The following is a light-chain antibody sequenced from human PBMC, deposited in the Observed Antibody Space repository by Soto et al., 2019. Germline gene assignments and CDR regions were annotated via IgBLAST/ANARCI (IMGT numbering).Light chain of an antibody. J-gene: IGKJ1*01. CDR1: QSVSSSY. V-gene: IGKV3D-20*01. Sequence: EIVLTQSPATLSLSPGERSTLSCVASQSVSSSYLAWYQQKPGLAPRLLIYDASSRATGIPDRSSGSGSGTDFTLTISRLEPEDFAVYYCQQYGSSPLTFGQGTKVDIK. CDR3: QQYGSSPLT. CDR2: DAS.